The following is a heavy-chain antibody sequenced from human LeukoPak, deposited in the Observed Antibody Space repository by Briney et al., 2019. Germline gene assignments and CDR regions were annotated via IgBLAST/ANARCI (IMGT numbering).Heavy chain of an antibody. V-gene: IGHV3-23*01. Sequence: GGSLRLSCAASGFTFSSYAMSWVRQASGKGLELVSAISGSGGSTYYADSVKGRFTISRDNSKNTLYLQMNSLRAEDTAVYYCAKGASYSGSYYADYWGQGTLVTVSS. CDR3: AKGASYSGSYYADY. D-gene: IGHD1-26*01. J-gene: IGHJ4*02. CDR1: GFTFSSYA. CDR2: ISGSGGST.